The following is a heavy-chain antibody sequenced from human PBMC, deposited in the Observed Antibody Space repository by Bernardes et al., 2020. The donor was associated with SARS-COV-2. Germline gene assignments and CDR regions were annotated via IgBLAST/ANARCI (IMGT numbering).Heavy chain of an antibody. Sequence: SETLSLTCTVSGGSISSYYWSWIRQPPGKGLEWIGYIYYSGSTNYNPSLKSRVTISVDTSKNQFSLKLSSVTAADTAVYYCARALRPLDYYGSGSYYGGYYGMDVWGQGTTVTVSS. J-gene: IGHJ6*02. V-gene: IGHV4-59*01. D-gene: IGHD3-10*01. CDR2: IYYSGST. CDR1: GGSISSYY. CDR3: ARALRPLDYYGSGSYYGGYYGMDV.